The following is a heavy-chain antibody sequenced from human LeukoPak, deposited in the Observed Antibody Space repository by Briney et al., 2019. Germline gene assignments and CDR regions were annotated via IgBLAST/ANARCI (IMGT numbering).Heavy chain of an antibody. J-gene: IGHJ4*02. CDR3: ASQYCDILTGYYSPH. CDR1: GYTFSDSY. D-gene: IGHD3-9*01. CDR2: INPNSGGT. Sequence: ASVKVSCKASGYTFSDSYIHWVRQAPGQGLEWMGWINPNSGGTNYPQKFQGRVTMTRDTSISAVYMELSRLRSDDTAVFYCASQYCDILTGYYSPHWGQGTLVTVSS. V-gene: IGHV1-2*02.